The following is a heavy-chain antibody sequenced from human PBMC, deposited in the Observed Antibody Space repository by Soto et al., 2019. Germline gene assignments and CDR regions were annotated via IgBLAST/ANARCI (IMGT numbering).Heavy chain of an antibody. J-gene: IGHJ4*02. V-gene: IGHV2-70*01. CDR2: IDWDDDK. D-gene: IGHD3-22*01. Sequence: SGPTLVNPTQTLTLTCTLSGFSLSTSGMCVSWIRQPPGKALEWLALIDWDDDKYYSTSLKTRLTISKDTSKNQVVLTMTNMDPVDTATYYCARSLYYYDSSGYLHWGQGTLVTVSS. CDR3: ARSLYYYDSSGYLH. CDR1: GFSLSTSGMC.